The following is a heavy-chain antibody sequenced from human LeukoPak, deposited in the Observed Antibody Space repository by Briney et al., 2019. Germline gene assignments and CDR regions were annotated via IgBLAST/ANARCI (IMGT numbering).Heavy chain of an antibody. Sequence: SETLSLTCTVSGGSISSSSYYWGWIRQPPGTGLEWIGSIYYSGSTYYNPSLKSRVTISVDTSKNQFSLKLSSVTAADTAVYYCARDSTTYYYYYYMDVWGKGTTVTISS. V-gene: IGHV4-39*02. CDR2: IYYSGST. CDR3: ARDSTTYYYYYYMDV. D-gene: IGHD1-14*01. J-gene: IGHJ6*03. CDR1: GGSISSSSYY.